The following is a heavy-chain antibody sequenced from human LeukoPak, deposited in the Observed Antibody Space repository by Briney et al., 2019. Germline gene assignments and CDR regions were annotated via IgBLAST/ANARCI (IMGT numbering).Heavy chain of an antibody. D-gene: IGHD6-19*01. J-gene: IGHJ4*02. Sequence: GGSLRLSCAASGFTFSSYEMNWVRQAPGKGLEWVSYISSSGSPIYYADSVKGRFTISRDNAKNSLYLQMNSLRAEDTAIYYCVLRGAVAAADFWGQGTLVTVSS. CDR2: ISSSGSPI. CDR1: GFTFSSYE. V-gene: IGHV3-48*03. CDR3: VLRGAVAAADF.